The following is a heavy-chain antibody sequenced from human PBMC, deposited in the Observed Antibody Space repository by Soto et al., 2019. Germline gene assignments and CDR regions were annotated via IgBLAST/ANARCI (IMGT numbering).Heavy chain of an antibody. V-gene: IGHV3-49*03. J-gene: IGHJ6*02. CDR2: IRSKAYGGTT. CDR1: GFTFGDDA. CDR3: TRVGGYNYLYYYGMDV. Sequence: GGSLRLSCTASGFTFGDDAMSWFRQAPGKGLEWVGFIRSKAYGGTTEYAASVKGRFTISRDDSKSIAYLQMNSLKTEDTAVYYCTRVGGYNYLYYYGMDVWGQGTTVTVSS. D-gene: IGHD5-12*01.